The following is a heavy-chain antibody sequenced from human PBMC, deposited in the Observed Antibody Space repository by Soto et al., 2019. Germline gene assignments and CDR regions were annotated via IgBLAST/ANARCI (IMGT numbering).Heavy chain of an antibody. Sequence: GASVKVSCKASGYTFTSYGISWVRQAPGQGLEWMGWISAYNGNTNYAQKLQGRVTMTTDTSTSTAYMELRSLRSDDTAVYYCARSKSRIVVVPAALFDPWGQGTLVTSPQ. D-gene: IGHD2-2*01. CDR1: GYTFTSYG. CDR2: ISAYNGNT. J-gene: IGHJ5*02. V-gene: IGHV1-18*01. CDR3: ARSKSRIVVVPAALFDP.